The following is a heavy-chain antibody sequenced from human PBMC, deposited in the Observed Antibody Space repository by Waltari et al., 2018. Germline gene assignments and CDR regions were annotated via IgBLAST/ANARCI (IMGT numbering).Heavy chain of an antibody. CDR2: INHSGST. CDR3: ARVAEGVSGGWFDP. Sequence: QVQLQQWGAGLLKPSETLSLTCAVYGGSFSGYYWSWIRQPPGKGLEWIGEINHSGSTNYNASLKSRVIISLDTSKNQFSLNLNFVTVADTAVYYCARVAEGVSGGWFDPWGQGNLVTVSS. J-gene: IGHJ5*02. CDR1: GGSFSGYY. D-gene: IGHD1-26*01. V-gene: IGHV4-34*01.